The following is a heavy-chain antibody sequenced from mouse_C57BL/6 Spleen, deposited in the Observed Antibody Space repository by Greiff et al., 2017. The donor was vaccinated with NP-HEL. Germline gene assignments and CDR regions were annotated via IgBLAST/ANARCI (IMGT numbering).Heavy chain of an antibody. CDR1: GFTFSSYA. CDR2: ISSGGDYI. D-gene: IGHD2-12*01. CDR3: TSLTTGGSFDY. V-gene: IGHV5-9-1*02. Sequence: EVKLMESGAGLVKPGGSLKLSCAASGFTFSSYAMSWVRQTPEKRLEWVAYISSGGDYIYYADTVKGRFTISRDNARNTLYLQMSSLKSEDTAMYYCTSLTTGGSFDYWGQGTTLTVSS. J-gene: IGHJ2*01.